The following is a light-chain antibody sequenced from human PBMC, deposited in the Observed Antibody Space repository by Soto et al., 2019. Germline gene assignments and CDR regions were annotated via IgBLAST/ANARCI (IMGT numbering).Light chain of an antibody. CDR2: SAS. CDR3: QQYYSYPPWT. V-gene: IGKV1-8*01. CDR1: QGISSY. Sequence: AIRMTQSPSSFSASTGDRVTITCRASQGISSYLAWYQQNPGKDPKLLIYSASTLQSGVPSRFSGSGAATDFPLTISCLQAQDFATYYCQQYYSYPPWTFGQGAKVEIK. J-gene: IGKJ1*01.